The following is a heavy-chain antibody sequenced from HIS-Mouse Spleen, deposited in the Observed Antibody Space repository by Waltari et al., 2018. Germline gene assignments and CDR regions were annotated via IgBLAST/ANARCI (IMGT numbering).Heavy chain of an antibody. CDR1: GVTFSSHG. CDR2: ISYDGSNK. V-gene: IGHV3-30*18. Sequence: QVQLVESGGGVVQPGRSLRLSCAASGVTFSSHGMHCVRQEPGKGLEWVAVISYDGSNKYYADSVKGRFTISRDNSKNTLYLQMNSLRAEDTAVYYCAKDKHHAFDYWGQGTLVTVSS. J-gene: IGHJ4*02. CDR3: AKDKHHAFDY.